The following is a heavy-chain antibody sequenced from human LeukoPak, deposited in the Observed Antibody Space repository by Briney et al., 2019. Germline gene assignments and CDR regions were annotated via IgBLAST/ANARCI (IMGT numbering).Heavy chain of an antibody. CDR2: ISNDGGGI. D-gene: IGHD5-12*01. V-gene: IGHV3-23*01. CDR3: AKGGSGYFLDL. Sequence: PGGSLRLSCAASGFIFNNYGLIWVRQAPGKGLQWVSAISNDGGGIAYADFVQGRVTISRDNSKNTLFLQMNSLRAEDTALYYCAKGGSGYFLDLWGQGTLVTVSS. J-gene: IGHJ5*02. CDR1: GFIFNNYG.